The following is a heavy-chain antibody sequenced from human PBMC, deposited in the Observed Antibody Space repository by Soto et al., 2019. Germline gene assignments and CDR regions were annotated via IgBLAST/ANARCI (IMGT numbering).Heavy chain of an antibody. D-gene: IGHD2-2*01. CDR3: ARSSPDIVVRKPTGNQDYYGMDV. J-gene: IGHJ6*02. CDR1: GGTFSNYT. Sequence: QVQLVQSGAEVKKPGSSVKVFCKASGGTFSNYTISWVRQAPGQGLEWMGGIIPVFGTTDYEQKFQGRVTITADGSTSTAYMKLSSLRSADTAVYYCARSSPDIVVRKPTGNQDYYGMDVWGQGTTVTVSS. CDR2: IIPVFGTT. V-gene: IGHV1-69*01.